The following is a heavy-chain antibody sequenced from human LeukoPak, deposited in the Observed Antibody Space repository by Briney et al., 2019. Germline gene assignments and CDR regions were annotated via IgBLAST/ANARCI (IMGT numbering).Heavy chain of an antibody. CDR3: AELGITMIGGV. CDR1: GFTFDDYA. D-gene: IGHD3-10*02. J-gene: IGHJ6*04. Sequence: PGGSLRLSCAASGFTFDDYAMHWVRQAPGKGPEWVSGISWNSGSIGYADSVKGRFTTSRDNAKNSLYLQMNSLRAEDTAVYYCAELGITMIGGVWGKGTTVTISS. V-gene: IGHV3-9*01. CDR2: ISWNSGSI.